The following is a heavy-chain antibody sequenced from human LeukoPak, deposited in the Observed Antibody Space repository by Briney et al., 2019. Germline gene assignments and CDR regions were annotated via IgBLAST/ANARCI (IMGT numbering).Heavy chain of an antibody. V-gene: IGHV3-30*02. Sequence: GGSLRLSCAASGFTFSSYGMHWVRQAPGKGLEWVAFIRYDGSNKYYADSVKGRFTIFRDNSKNTLYLQMNSLRAEDTAVYYCAKDYLNWNYVFDYWGQGTLVTVSS. J-gene: IGHJ4*02. CDR3: AKDYLNWNYVFDY. CDR2: IRYDGSNK. CDR1: GFTFSSYG. D-gene: IGHD1-7*01.